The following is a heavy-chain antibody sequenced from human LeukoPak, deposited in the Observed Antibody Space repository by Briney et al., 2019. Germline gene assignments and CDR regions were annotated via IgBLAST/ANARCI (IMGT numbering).Heavy chain of an antibody. CDR2: IYSGGST. Sequence: PGGSLRLSCAASGFSVSSTYMGWVRQAPGKGLEWVSVIYSGGSTYYADSVKGRFTISRDNSKNTLYLQMNSLRGEDTAVYYCAGRSGYTYGYYFDYWGQGTLVTVSS. CDR1: GFSVSSTY. V-gene: IGHV3-53*01. J-gene: IGHJ4*02. CDR3: AGRSGYTYGYYFDY. D-gene: IGHD5-18*01.